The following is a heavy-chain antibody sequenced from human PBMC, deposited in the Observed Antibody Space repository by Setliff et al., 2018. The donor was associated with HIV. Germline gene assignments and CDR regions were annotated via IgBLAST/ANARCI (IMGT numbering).Heavy chain of an antibody. CDR1: GGSITGYY. CDR3: ARAPLSRLRSYYYYYGMDV. D-gene: IGHD4-17*01. J-gene: IGHJ6*02. Sequence: SETLSLTCTVSGGSITGYYWSWIRQPPGKGLEWIGYIYYSGSIYYNPSLKSRVTISIDTSKNQFSLKLSSVTAADTAVYYCARAPLSRLRSYYYYYGMDVWGQGTTVTVSS. V-gene: IGHV4-30-4*01. CDR2: IYYSGSI.